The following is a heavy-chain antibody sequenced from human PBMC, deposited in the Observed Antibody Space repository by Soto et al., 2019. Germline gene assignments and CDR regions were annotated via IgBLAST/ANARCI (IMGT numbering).Heavy chain of an antibody. D-gene: IGHD6-19*01. CDR3: AREVIAVAGIIDY. CDR1: GFTFSSYA. Sequence: QVQLVESGGGVVQPGRSLRLSCAASGFTFSSYAMHWVRQAPGKGLEWVAVISYDGSNKYYADSVKGRFTISRDNSKNKLYLQMNSLRAEDTAVYYCAREVIAVAGIIDYWGQGTLVTVSS. CDR2: ISYDGSNK. V-gene: IGHV3-30-3*01. J-gene: IGHJ4*02.